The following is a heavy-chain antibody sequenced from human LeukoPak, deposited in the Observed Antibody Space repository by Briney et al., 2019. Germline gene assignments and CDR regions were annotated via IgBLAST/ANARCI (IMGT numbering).Heavy chain of an antibody. CDR1: GYSFASYW. V-gene: IGHV5-51*01. CDR3: ARPPFI. CDR2: IYSGDSDN. Sequence: GEALKISCKGSGYSFASYWIGWVRQMPGKGLEWMGIIYSGDSDNRYSPSFQGQVTISADKSINTAYLQWSSLKASDTAMYYCARPPFIWGQGTMVPVSS. J-gene: IGHJ3*02.